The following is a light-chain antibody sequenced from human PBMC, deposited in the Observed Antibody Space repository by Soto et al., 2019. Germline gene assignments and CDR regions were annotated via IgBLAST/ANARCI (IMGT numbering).Light chain of an antibody. J-gene: IGKJ1*01. CDR3: QQYGSSPLG. CDR2: GAS. CDR1: QSVSSSY. V-gene: IGKV3-20*01. Sequence: EIVLTQSPGTLSLSPGERATLSCRASQSVSSSYLAWYQQKPGQAPRLLIYGASSGATGIPDRFSGSGSGTDFTLTISRLEPEDFAVYYCQQYGSSPLGFGQGTKVDIK.